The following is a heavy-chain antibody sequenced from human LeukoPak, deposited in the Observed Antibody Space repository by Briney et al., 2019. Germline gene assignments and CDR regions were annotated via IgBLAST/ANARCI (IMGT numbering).Heavy chain of an antibody. CDR3: ARSYGDYGRFEY. V-gene: IGHV5-51*01. CDR2: IYPADSDT. D-gene: IGHD4-17*01. J-gene: IGHJ4*02. CDR1: GYRFTSYW. Sequence: GESLKISCEGSGYRFTSYWIGWVRQMPGKGLEWMGIIYPADSDTRYSPSFQGQVTISADKSITTAYLQWSSLKASDTAIYYCARSYGDYGRFEYWGQGTLVTVSS.